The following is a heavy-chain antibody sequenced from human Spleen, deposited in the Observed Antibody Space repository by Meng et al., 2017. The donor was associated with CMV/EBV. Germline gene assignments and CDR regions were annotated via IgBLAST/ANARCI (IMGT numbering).Heavy chain of an antibody. CDR2: IIPILDIA. V-gene: IGHV1-69*10. CDR3: AREIKDYDSGSFWPGGGGGWFDL. Sequence: YAINWMRQAPGQGLEWVGGIIPILDIASYEQSFQGRVTITADKPTSTVYLEVTSLKSEDTAVFFCAREIKDYDSGSFWPGGGGGWFDLWGQGTLVTVSS. D-gene: IGHD3-10*01. CDR1: YA. J-gene: IGHJ5*02.